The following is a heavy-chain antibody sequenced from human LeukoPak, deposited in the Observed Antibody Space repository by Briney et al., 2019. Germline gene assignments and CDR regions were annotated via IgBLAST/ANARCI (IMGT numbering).Heavy chain of an antibody. CDR3: TRGRWSATTASYYLDF. CDR1: EYTFTEYA. J-gene: IGHJ4*02. Sequence: ASVKVSCKASEYTFTEYAVNWVRQAPGQRLEWMGWINAGNGNTKYAQKFQGRLIITRDTSASTAYMELSSLTFEDTAVYYCTRGRWSATTASYYLDFWGQGTLVTVSS. V-gene: IGHV1-3*01. D-gene: IGHD2-15*01. CDR2: INAGNGNT.